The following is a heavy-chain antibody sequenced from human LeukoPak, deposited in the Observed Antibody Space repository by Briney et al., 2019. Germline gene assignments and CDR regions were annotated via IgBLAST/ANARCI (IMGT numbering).Heavy chain of an antibody. CDR1: GYTFTSYD. V-gene: IGHV1-18*01. CDR2: ISDYNGNT. Sequence: ASVKVSCKASGYTFTSYDINWVRQATGQGLEWMGWISDYNGNTNYAQKLQGRVTMTTDTSTSTVYMELRSLRSDDTAVYYCARTIVVVTADYFDYWGQGTLVTVSS. J-gene: IGHJ4*02. CDR3: ARTIVVVTADYFDY. D-gene: IGHD2-21*02.